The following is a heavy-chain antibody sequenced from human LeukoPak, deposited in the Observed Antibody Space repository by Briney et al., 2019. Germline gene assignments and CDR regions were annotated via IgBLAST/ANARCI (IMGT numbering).Heavy chain of an antibody. CDR1: GGSFSGYY. CDR2: INHSGST. Sequence: KPSETLSLTCAVYGGSFSGYYWSWIRQPPGKGLEWIGEINHSGSTNYNPSLKSRVTISVDTSKNQFSLKLSSETAADTAVYYCARGRGSGYLVWGQGTLVTVSS. CDR3: ARGRGSGYLV. J-gene: IGHJ4*02. D-gene: IGHD3-22*01. V-gene: IGHV4-34*01.